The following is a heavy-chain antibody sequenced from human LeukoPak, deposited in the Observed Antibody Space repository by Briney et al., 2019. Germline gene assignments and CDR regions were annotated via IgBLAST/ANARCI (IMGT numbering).Heavy chain of an antibody. CDR3: AKGRNPYGDYVDLDP. V-gene: IGHV4-59*01. CDR2: IYYSGRT. CDR1: GGSISTYY. D-gene: IGHD4-17*01. J-gene: IGHJ5*02. Sequence: PSETLSLTCTVSGGSISTYYWSWIRQPPGKGLEWIGFIYYSGRTNYNPSLESRVTISMDTSKNQFSLKLSSVTAADTAVYYCAKGRNPYGDYVDLDPWGQGALITVSS.